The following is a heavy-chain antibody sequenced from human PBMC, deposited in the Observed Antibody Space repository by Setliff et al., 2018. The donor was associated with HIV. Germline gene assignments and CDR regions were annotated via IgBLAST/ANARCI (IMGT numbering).Heavy chain of an antibody. D-gene: IGHD6-13*01. V-gene: IGHV1-2*02. CDR3: ARGSSWYAPFDY. CDR2: INPNRGGT. J-gene: IGHJ4*02. CDR1: GGTFSSYA. Sequence: ASVKVSCKASGGTFSSYAISWVRQAPGQGLEWMGWINPNRGGTNFAQKFQGRVTMERDTSFTTVYMELNSLRSDDTAVYFCARGSSWYAPFDYWGQGTLVTVSS.